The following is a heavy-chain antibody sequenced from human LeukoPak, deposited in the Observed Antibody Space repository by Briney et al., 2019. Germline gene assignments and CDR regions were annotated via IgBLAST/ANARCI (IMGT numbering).Heavy chain of an antibody. V-gene: IGHV4-39*01. CDR3: ARSWFSTGPADY. Sequence: PSETLSLTCTVSGGSISSNSYYWGWIRQPPGKGLEWIGSIFHSRSTYYNPSLKSRVTISVDTSKNQFSLKLTSVTAADTAVYYCARSWFSTGPADYWGQGTLVTVSS. J-gene: IGHJ4*02. CDR1: GGSISSNSYY. CDR2: IFHSRST. D-gene: IGHD6-13*01.